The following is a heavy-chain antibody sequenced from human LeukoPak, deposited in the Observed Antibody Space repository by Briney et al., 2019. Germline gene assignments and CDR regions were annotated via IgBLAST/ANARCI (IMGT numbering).Heavy chain of an antibody. CDR2: ISSSGSTI. J-gene: IGHJ4*02. V-gene: IGHV3-48*04. Sequence: GGSLRLSCAASGFTFSSYSMNWVRQAPGKGLEWVSYISSSGSTIYYADSVKGRFTISRDNAKNSLYLQMNSLRAEDTAVYYCARSNWNYDYWGQGTLVTVSS. D-gene: IGHD1-7*01. CDR3: ARSNWNYDY. CDR1: GFTFSSYS.